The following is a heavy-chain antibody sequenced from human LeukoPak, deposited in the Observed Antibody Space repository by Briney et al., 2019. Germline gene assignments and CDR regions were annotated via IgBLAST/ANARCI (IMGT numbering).Heavy chain of an antibody. CDR1: GFTFDDYA. Sequence: GRSLRLSCAASGFTFDDYAMHWVRQAPGKGLEWVSGISWNSGSIGYADSVKGRFTISRDNSKNTLYLQMNSLRAEDTAVYYRAKYYYGSGSYYKGLDYWGQGTLVTVSS. CDR2: ISWNSGSI. V-gene: IGHV3-9*01. CDR3: AKYYYGSGSYYKGLDY. J-gene: IGHJ4*02. D-gene: IGHD3-10*01.